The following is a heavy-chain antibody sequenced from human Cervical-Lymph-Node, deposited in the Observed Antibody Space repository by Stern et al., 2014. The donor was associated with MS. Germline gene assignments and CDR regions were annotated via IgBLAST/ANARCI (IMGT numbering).Heavy chain of an antibody. Sequence: EVQLVESGGGLVKPGGSLRLSCAASGFTFSSYSMNWVRQAPGKGLEWVSSISSSRSYIYYADSVKGRFTISRDNAKNSLYLQMNSLRAEDTAVYYCAREGYDYVWGSYRHYFDYWGQGTLVTVSS. CDR1: GFTFSSYS. J-gene: IGHJ4*02. D-gene: IGHD3-16*02. CDR2: ISSSRSYI. CDR3: AREGYDYVWGSYRHYFDY. V-gene: IGHV3-21*01.